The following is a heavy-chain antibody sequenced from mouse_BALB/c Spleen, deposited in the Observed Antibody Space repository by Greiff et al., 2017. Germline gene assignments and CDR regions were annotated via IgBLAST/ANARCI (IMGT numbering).Heavy chain of an antibody. D-gene: IGHD3-1*01. CDR3: ARGGSSGSPYAMDY. CDR1: GYTFTSYW. J-gene: IGHJ4*01. Sequence: QVQLQQPGAELVKPGASVKLSCKASGYTFTSYWMHWVKQRPGQGLEWIGEIDPSDSYTNYNQKFKGKATLTVDKSSSTAYMQLSSLTSEDSAVYYCARGGSSGSPYAMDYWGQGTSVTVSS. V-gene: IGHV1-69*02. CDR2: IDPSDSYT.